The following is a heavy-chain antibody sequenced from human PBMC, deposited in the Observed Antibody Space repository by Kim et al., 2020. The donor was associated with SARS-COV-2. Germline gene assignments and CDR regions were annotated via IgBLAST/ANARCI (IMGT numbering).Heavy chain of an antibody. CDR3: ARDYYDSSGYFFDY. CDR1: GFTFSSYA. Sequence: GGSLRLSCAASGFTFSSYAMHWVRQAPGKGLEWVAVISYDGSNKYYADSVKGRFTISRDNSKNTLYLQMNSLRAEDTAVYYCARDYYDSSGYFFDYWGQGTLVTVSS. V-gene: IGHV3-30*04. CDR2: ISYDGSNK. D-gene: IGHD3-22*01. J-gene: IGHJ4*02.